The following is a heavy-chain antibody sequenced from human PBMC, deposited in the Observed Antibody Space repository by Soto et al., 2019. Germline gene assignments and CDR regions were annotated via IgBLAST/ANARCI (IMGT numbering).Heavy chain of an antibody. CDR3: ARQTTFISSWFDY. J-gene: IGHJ5*01. Sequence: PSETLSLTCTVSGGSITNHYWTWIRQPAGKGLEWIGRIFTTGSTNYNPSLKSRLTMPVDTSKNQFSLKLNSVTAADTALYFCARQTTFISSWFDYWGHGTLVTVSS. CDR2: IFTTGST. V-gene: IGHV4-4*07. D-gene: IGHD1-1*01. CDR1: GGSITNHY.